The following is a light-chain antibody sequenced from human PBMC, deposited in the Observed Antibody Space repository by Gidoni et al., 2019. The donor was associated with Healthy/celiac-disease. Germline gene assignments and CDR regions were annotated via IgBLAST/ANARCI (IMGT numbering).Light chain of an antibody. CDR3: QQRRNWPPLYP. Sequence: EIVLTQSTATLSLSPVQIATLYCRASQSVSSYLAWYQQQPGKSPRLLIYGASNRATGIPATFSGSGCGSDFTLTLSCLEPEDFAVFYCQQRRNWPPLYPFGQXTKLEIK. CDR2: GAS. J-gene: IGKJ2*01. CDR1: QSVSSY. V-gene: IGKV3-11*01.